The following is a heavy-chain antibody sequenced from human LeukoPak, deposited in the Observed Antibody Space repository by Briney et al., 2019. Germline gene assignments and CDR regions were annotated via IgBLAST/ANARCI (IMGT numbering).Heavy chain of an antibody. CDR3: ARMKWERHAFDI. Sequence: LETLSLTCAVSGGSISSYYWSWMRQPPGKGLEWIGYIYYSGSTNYNPSLKSRVTISVDTSKNQFSLKLSSVTAADTAVYYSARMKWERHAFDIWGRGTMVTVSS. V-gene: IGHV4-59*01. CDR1: GGSISSYY. J-gene: IGHJ3*02. CDR2: IYYSGST. D-gene: IGHD1-1*01.